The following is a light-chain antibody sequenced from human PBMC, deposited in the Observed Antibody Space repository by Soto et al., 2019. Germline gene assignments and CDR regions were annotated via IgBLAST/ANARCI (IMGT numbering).Light chain of an antibody. CDR3: QQYGSSPWT. CDR1: QSVSSNY. J-gene: IGKJ1*01. Sequence: ALTQSPGTLSSSPGERATLSCRASQSVSSNYLAWYQQKPGQAPRLLIYGTSTRATGIPARFSGSGSGTEFTLTISSLQSEDFAVYYCQQYGSSPWTFGQGTKVDIK. CDR2: GTS. V-gene: IGKV3-20*01.